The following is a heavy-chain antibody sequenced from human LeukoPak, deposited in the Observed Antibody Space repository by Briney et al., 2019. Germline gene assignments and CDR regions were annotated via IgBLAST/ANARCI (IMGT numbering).Heavy chain of an antibody. CDR1: GFTFSSYD. V-gene: IGHV3-21*01. D-gene: IGHD3-16*01. CDR2: INTISSYI. CDR3: ARDGGGGSFSNWFDP. J-gene: IGHJ5*02. Sequence: GGSLRLSCAASGFTFSSYDMHWVRQAPGRGLEWVSSINTISSYIYYADSVKGRFTISRDKAKNSLYLQMNSLRAEDTALYYCARDGGGGSFSNWFDPWGQGTLVTVSS.